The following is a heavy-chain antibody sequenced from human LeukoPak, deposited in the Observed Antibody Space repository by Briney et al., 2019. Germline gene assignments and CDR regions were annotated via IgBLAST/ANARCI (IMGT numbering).Heavy chain of an antibody. D-gene: IGHD6-6*01. V-gene: IGHV1-69*13. CDR1: GGTFSSYA. CDR2: IIPIFGTA. Sequence: GASVKVSCKASGGTFSSYAISWVRQAPGQGLEWMGGIIPIFGTANYAQKFQGRVTITADESTSTAYMELSSLRSEDTAVYYCARDRTAARRLTRYYFDYWGQGTLVTVSS. J-gene: IGHJ4*02. CDR3: ARDRTAARRLTRYYFDY.